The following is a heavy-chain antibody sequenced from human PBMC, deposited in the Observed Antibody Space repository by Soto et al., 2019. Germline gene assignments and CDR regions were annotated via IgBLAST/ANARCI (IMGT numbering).Heavy chain of an antibody. CDR1: GYTFTGYY. CDR2: INPNSGGT. Sequence: GASVKVSCKASGYTFTGYYMHWVRQAPGQGLEWMGWINPNSGGTNYAQKFQGWVTMTRDTSISTAYMELSRLRSDDTAVYYCARGPLYGSGSYYYYMDVWSKGTTVTVSS. V-gene: IGHV1-2*04. CDR3: ARGPLYGSGSYYYYMDV. J-gene: IGHJ6*03. D-gene: IGHD3-10*01.